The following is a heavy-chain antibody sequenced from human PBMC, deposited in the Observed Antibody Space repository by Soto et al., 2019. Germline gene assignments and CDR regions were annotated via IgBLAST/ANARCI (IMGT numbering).Heavy chain of an antibody. V-gene: IGHV1-18*01. CDR1: GNTFASYG. D-gene: IGHD6-25*01. J-gene: IGHJ6*02. CDR3: ARLPKSYFYYYGMDV. CDR2: ISPYNGDT. Sequence: ASVKVSCKASGNTFASYGISWLRQAPGQGLEWMGWISPYNGDTQYSQTLQDRLTMTTDTSASTAYVELRNLRSDDTAVYYCARLPKSYFYYYGMDVWGQGTTVTVSS.